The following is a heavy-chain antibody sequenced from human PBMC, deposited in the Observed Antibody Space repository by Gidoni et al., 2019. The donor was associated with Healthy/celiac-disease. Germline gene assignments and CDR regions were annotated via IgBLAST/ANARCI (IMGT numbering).Heavy chain of an antibody. Sequence: QVQLVQSGAEVRKPGSSAKVSCKASGGSFGSYAISWVRQAPGQGLEWMGGIIPSFGTANYAQKFQGRVTITADKSTSTAYMELSSLRSEDSAVYYCARGGDYYDTSGYYYAVDDAFDIWGQGTMVTVSS. CDR2: IIPSFGTA. CDR1: GGSFGSYA. D-gene: IGHD3-22*01. J-gene: IGHJ3*02. CDR3: ARGGDYYDTSGYYYAVDDAFDI. V-gene: IGHV1-69*06.